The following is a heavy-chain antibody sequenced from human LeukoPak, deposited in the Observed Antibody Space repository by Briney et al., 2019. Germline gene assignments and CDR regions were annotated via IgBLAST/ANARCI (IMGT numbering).Heavy chain of an antibody. D-gene: IGHD1-14*01. J-gene: IGHJ4*02. Sequence: PGGSLRLSCAASGFTFSSYWMHWVRQAPGKGLVWVSSISSANYIYYADSVRGRFTISRDNAKNTLYLQMNSLRAEDTAVYYCAALDNGRDYWGQGTLVTVSS. V-gene: IGHV3-21*01. CDR3: AALDNGRDY. CDR2: ISSANYI. CDR1: GFTFSSYW.